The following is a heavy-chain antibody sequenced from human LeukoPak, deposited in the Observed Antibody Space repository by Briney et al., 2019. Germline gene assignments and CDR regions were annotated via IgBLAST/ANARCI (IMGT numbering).Heavy chain of an antibody. J-gene: IGHJ3*02. CDR1: EYTLTELS. CDR2: FDPEDGET. Sequence: SVQVSCKVSEYTLTELSMHWVRQAPGKGLEWMGGFDPEDGETICAQKFQGRVTMTDDTSTDTDYMELSSLRSEDTAVYYCATGRSGLSDAFDIWGQGTMVTVSS. D-gene: IGHD3-10*01. V-gene: IGHV1-24*01. CDR3: ATGRSGLSDAFDI.